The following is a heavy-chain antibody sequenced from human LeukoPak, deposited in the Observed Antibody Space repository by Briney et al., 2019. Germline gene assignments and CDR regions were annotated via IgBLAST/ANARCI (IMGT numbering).Heavy chain of an antibody. D-gene: IGHD3-10*02. V-gene: IGHV3-21*01. J-gene: IGHJ6*04. CDR1: GFTFSEYS. CDR2: IITRNNYM. CDR3: AELGITMIGGV. Sequence: GGSLRLSCAASGFTFSEYSINWVRQAPGKGLEWVSSIITRNNYMYYGESVKGRFTISRDNAKNSLYLQMNSLRAEDTAVYYCAELGITMIGGVWGKGTTVTISS.